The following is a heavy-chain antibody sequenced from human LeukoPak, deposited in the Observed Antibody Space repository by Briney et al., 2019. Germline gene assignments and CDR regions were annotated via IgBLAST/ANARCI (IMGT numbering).Heavy chain of an antibody. CDR1: GFTFDDYG. CDR3: ARVPPWIQLWFDAFDI. Sequence: GGSLRLSCAASGFTFDDYGMSWVRQAPGKGLEWVSGINWNGGSTGYADSVKGRFTISRDNAKNSLYLQMNSLRAEDTAVYYCARVPPWIQLWFDAFDIWGQGTMVTVSS. J-gene: IGHJ3*02. D-gene: IGHD5-18*01. CDR2: INWNGGST. V-gene: IGHV3-20*04.